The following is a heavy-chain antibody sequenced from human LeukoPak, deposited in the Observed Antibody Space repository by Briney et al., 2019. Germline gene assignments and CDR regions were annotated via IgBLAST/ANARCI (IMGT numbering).Heavy chain of an antibody. Sequence: GGSLRLSCAASGFTFDDYGMSWVRQAPGKGLEWVSGINWNGGSTGYADSVKGRFTISRDNAKNSLYLQMNSLRAEDTAVYYCARHASIAAAAPYYFDYWGQGTLVTVSS. CDR1: GFTFDDYG. CDR3: ARHASIAAAAPYYFDY. J-gene: IGHJ4*02. CDR2: INWNGGST. V-gene: IGHV3-20*04. D-gene: IGHD6-13*01.